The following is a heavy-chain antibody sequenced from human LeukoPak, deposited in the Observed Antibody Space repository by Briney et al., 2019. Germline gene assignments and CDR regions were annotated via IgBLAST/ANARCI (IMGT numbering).Heavy chain of an antibody. Sequence: GGSLRLSCAASGFTFSNYEMNWVRQAPGKGLEWVSYISSSGNTIYDADSVKGRFTISRDNAKNSLYLQMNSLRAEDTAVYYCAKSIVVVTTDAFDIWGQGTMVTVSS. V-gene: IGHV3-48*03. D-gene: IGHD3-22*01. CDR2: ISSSGNTI. CDR1: GFTFSNYE. CDR3: AKSIVVVTTDAFDI. J-gene: IGHJ3*02.